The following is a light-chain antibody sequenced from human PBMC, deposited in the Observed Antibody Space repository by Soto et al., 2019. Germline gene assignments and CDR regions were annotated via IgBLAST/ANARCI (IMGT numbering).Light chain of an antibody. CDR3: SSYTSSSTPYV. J-gene: IGLJ1*01. Sequence: QSALTQPASVSGAAGQSITISCTGTSSDVGGYNYVSWYQQHPGKAPKLMIYEVSNRPSGVSNRFSGSKSGNTASLTISGLQAEDEADYDCSSYTSSSTPYVFGTGTKVTVL. V-gene: IGLV2-14*01. CDR2: EVS. CDR1: SSDVGGYNY.